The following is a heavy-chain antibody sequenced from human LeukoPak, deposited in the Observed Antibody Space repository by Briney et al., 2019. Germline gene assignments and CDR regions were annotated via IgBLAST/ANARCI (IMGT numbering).Heavy chain of an antibody. V-gene: IGHV3-48*01. D-gene: IGHD6-6*01. CDR1: GFTFSTSS. CDR2: IRSSSSAI. CDR3: AREYSSSFDY. J-gene: IGHJ4*02. Sequence: GGSLRLSCAASGFTFSTSSMNWVRQVQGKGLERVSYIRSSSSAIYYADSVKGRFTISRDNAKNSLYLQMNSLRVEDTAVYYCAREYSSSFDYWGQGTLVTVSS.